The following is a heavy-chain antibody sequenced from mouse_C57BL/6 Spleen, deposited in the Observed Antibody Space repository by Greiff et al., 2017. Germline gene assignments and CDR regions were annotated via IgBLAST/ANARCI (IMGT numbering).Heavy chain of an antibody. D-gene: IGHD1-1*01. V-gene: IGHV1-15*01. CDR1: GYTFTDYE. J-gene: IGHJ2*01. Sequence: VQLQQSGAELVRPGASVTLSCKASGYTFTDYEMHWVKQTPVHGLEWIGAIDPETGGTAYNQKFKGKAILTADKSSSTAYMELRSLTSEDSAVYYCTRGGDYYPYFDYWGQGTTLTVSS. CDR2: IDPETGGT. CDR3: TRGGDYYPYFDY.